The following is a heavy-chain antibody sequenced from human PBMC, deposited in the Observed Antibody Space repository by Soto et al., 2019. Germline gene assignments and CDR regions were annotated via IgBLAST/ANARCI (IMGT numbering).Heavy chain of an antibody. Sequence: SETLSLTCTVSGGSISSYYWSWIRQPPGKGLEWIGYIYYSGSTNYNPSLKSRVTISVDTSKNQFSLKLSSVTAADTAVYYCARHVVMGFGELSPFDYWGQGTLVTVSS. CDR2: IYYSGST. D-gene: IGHD3-10*01. CDR3: ARHVVMGFGELSPFDY. V-gene: IGHV4-59*08. CDR1: GGSISSYY. J-gene: IGHJ4*02.